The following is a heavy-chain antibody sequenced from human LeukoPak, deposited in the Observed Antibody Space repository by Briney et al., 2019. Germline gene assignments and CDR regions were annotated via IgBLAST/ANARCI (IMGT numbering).Heavy chain of an antibody. CDR3: ASVTGDIYYYYMDV. J-gene: IGHJ6*03. Sequence: SETLSLTCTVSGFSISSRYYWGWVRQPPGKGLEGIGSMYHGGNTYYNPSLKSRVTISVDTSKNQLSLNLSSVTAADTAVYYCASVTGDIYYYYMDVWGKGTTVTVSS. CDR2: MYHGGNT. CDR1: GFSISSRYY. V-gene: IGHV4-38-2*02. D-gene: IGHD7-27*01.